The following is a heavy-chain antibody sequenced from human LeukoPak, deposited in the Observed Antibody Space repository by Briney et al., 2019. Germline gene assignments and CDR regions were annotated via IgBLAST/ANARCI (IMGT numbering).Heavy chain of an antibody. Sequence: PGGSLRLSCAASGFTFRSYSMNWVRQAPGKGLEWVSSISGSASYIYYADSVKGRFTISRDDAKNSLYLQMNSLRVEDTAFYYCAKCLVTAYDAFDIWGQGTMVTVSS. J-gene: IGHJ3*02. D-gene: IGHD3-9*01. CDR3: AKCLVTAYDAFDI. V-gene: IGHV3-21*01. CDR1: GFTFRSYS. CDR2: ISGSASYI.